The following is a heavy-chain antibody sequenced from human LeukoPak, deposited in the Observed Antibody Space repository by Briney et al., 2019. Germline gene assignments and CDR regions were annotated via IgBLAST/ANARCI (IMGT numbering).Heavy chain of an antibody. CDR1: GYTFTGYY. CDR2: INPNSGGT. J-gene: IGHJ5*02. Sequence: ASVKVSCKASGYTFTGYYMHWVRQAPGQGLEWMGRINPNSGGTNYAQKFQGRVTMTRDTSISTAYMELSRLRSDDMAVYYCARGPMVRGVNLAEWFDPWGQGTLVTVSS. V-gene: IGHV1-2*06. CDR3: ARGPMVRGVNLAEWFDP. D-gene: IGHD3-10*01.